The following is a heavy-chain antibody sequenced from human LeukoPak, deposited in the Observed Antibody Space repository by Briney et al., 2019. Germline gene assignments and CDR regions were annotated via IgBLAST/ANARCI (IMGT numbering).Heavy chain of an antibody. D-gene: IGHD4-17*01. Sequence: PGGSLRLSCEASGITFRSYALHWVRQAPGKGLEWVAVISYDGKNKDYADSVKGRFSISRDNSKNTMSLQMNSLRSEDTAVYYCARGQGDYVFDYWGQGTLVTVSS. CDR3: ARGQGDYVFDY. CDR2: ISYDGKNK. V-gene: IGHV3-30*04. CDR1: GITFRSYA. J-gene: IGHJ4*02.